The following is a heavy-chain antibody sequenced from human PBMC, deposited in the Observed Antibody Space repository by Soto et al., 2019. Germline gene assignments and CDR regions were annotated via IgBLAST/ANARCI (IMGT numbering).Heavy chain of an antibody. V-gene: IGHV1-8*01. CDR2: MNPNSGNT. Sequence: ASVKVSCKASGYTFTSYDINWVRQATGQGLEWMGWMNPNSGNTGYAQKFQGRVTMTRNTSISTAYMELSSLRSEDTAVYYCAREGSSGWYVDYWSQGTLVTVSS. CDR1: GYTFTSYD. D-gene: IGHD6-19*01. J-gene: IGHJ4*02. CDR3: AREGSSGWYVDY.